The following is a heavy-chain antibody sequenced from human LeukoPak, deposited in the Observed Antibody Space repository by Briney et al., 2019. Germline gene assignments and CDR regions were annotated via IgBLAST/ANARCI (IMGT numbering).Heavy chain of an antibody. D-gene: IGHD1-20*01. CDR1: GFTFSSYS. J-gene: IGHJ4*02. Sequence: GGSLRLSCAASGFTFSSYSMNWVRQAPGRGLEWVSSISTSSSYTYYADSVKGRFTISRDNAKNSLHLQMNSLRAEDTAVYYCARTAITGTSRDFDCWGQGTLVTVSS. V-gene: IGHV3-21*01. CDR2: ISTSSSYT. CDR3: ARTAITGTSRDFDC.